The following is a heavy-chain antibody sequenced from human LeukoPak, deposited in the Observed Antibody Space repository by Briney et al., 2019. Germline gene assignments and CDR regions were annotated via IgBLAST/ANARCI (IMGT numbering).Heavy chain of an antibody. CDR1: GGSISSGSYY. J-gene: IGHJ6*02. D-gene: IGHD2-2*02. Sequence: KSSETLSLTCTVSGGSISSGSYYWSWLPPHPGKGLESSMCINCSGSTYSNPILNSRVTISVDTSMKQCSLKLSAVAAADTAVYYCARGAGYCSSTSCYTRIYGIDVWGQGTTVTVSS. CDR3: ARGAGYCSSTSCYTRIYGIDV. CDR2: INCSGST. V-gene: IGHV4-31*03.